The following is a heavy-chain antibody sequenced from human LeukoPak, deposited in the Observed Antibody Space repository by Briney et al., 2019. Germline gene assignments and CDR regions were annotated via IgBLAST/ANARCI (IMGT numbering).Heavy chain of an antibody. Sequence: GASVKVSCKASGYTFTGYYMHWVRQAPGQGLEWMGRINPNSGGTNYAQKFQGRVTMTRDTSISAAYMELSRLRSDDTAVYYCARDGYGAPPPPFDYWGQGTLVTVSS. J-gene: IGHJ4*02. D-gene: IGHD4-17*01. CDR1: GYTFTGYY. CDR3: ARDGYGAPPPPFDY. CDR2: INPNSGGT. V-gene: IGHV1-2*06.